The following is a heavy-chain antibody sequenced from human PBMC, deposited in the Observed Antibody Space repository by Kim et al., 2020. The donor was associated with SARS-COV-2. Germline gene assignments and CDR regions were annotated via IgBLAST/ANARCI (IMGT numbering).Heavy chain of an antibody. J-gene: IGHJ4*02. CDR1: GLTFSTYW. CDR3: ARGGGIAGRLAY. CDR2: IKQDGSEK. V-gene: IGHV3-7*01. D-gene: IGHD6-6*01. Sequence: GGSLRLSCEASGLTFSTYWMTWVRQAPGKGLEWVANIKQDGSEKYYVDSVRGRFTISRDNAKNSLYLQLNSLRGEDTAVYYCARGGGIAGRLAYWGQGT.